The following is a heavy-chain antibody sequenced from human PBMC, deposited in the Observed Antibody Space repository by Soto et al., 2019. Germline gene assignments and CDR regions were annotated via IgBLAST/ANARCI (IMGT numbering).Heavy chain of an antibody. D-gene: IGHD3-16*01. J-gene: IGHJ6*02. CDR2: ISGYNGNT. V-gene: IGHV1-18*01. Sequence: QVPLVQSGAEVKKPGASVKVSCKASGYTFTSYGISWVRQAPGQGLEWMGWISGYNGNTNYAQKLQGRVSMTTDPSTRTAYMELRSLRSDDTAVYYCAKLGGSFNYGMDVWGQGTTVTVSS. CDR1: GYTFTSYG. CDR3: AKLGGSFNYGMDV.